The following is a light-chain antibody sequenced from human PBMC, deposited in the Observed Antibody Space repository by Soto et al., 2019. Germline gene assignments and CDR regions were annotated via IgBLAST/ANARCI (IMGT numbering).Light chain of an antibody. CDR1: SSNIGSNT. V-gene: IGLV1-44*01. Sequence: QSVLTQPPSASGTPGQRVTISCSGSSSNIGSNTVNWYQQLPGTAPKLLIYSNNQRPSGVPGRFSRSKSGTSATPAISGLHAEDEDDYSCAAWDDSVNAVVFGGGTKLTVL. J-gene: IGLJ2*01. CDR2: SNN. CDR3: AAWDDSVNAVV.